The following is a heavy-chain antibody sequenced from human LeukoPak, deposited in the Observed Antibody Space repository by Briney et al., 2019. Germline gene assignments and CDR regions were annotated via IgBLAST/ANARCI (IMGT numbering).Heavy chain of an antibody. Sequence: ASVKVSCKASGYTFTSYGISWVRQAPGQGLEWMGWISAYNGNTNYAQKFQGRVIMTRDMSTSTVYMELSSLRSEDTAVYFCARYGHSPFFDYWGQGTLVIVSS. J-gene: IGHJ4*02. CDR2: ISAYNGNT. CDR3: ARYGHSPFFDY. V-gene: IGHV1-18*01. CDR1: GYTFTSYG. D-gene: IGHD4-17*01.